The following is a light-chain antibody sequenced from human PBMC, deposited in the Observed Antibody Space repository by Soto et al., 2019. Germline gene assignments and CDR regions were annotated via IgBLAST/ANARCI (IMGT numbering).Light chain of an antibody. CDR3: LQATQFPWT. CDR2: KFS. CDR1: QSLVHGDGNTY. Sequence: DIVMTQTPLSSPVTLGQPASISCRSSQSLVHGDGNTYLSWLQQRPGQPPRLLFYKFSNRFSGVPDRFSGSGAGTDFTLKISRLEAEDVGVYYCLQATQFPWTFGQGTKVEIK. J-gene: IGKJ1*01. V-gene: IGKV2-24*01.